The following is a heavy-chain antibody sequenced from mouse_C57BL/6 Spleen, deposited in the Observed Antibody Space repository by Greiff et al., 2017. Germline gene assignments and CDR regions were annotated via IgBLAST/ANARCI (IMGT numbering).Heavy chain of an antibody. Sequence: DVKLVESGGGLVKPGGSLKLSCTASGFTFSSYAMPWVRQTPEKRLEWVATISDGGRYTYYPDNVKGRFTISRDNAKNNLYLQMNHLKSEDTATYYCARYEWYFDVWGTGTTVTVSS. CDR3: ARYEWYFDV. CDR2: ISDGGRYT. V-gene: IGHV5-4*03. CDR1: GFTFSSYA. D-gene: IGHD2-3*01. J-gene: IGHJ1*03.